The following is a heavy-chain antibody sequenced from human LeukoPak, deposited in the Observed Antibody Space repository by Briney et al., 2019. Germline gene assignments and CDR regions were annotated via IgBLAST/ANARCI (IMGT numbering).Heavy chain of an antibody. V-gene: IGHV5-10-1*01. CDR1: GYSFTSYW. CDR2: IDPSDSYT. J-gene: IGHJ5*02. Sequence: GESLKIYCKGSGYSFTSYWISWVRQMPGKGLEWMGRIDPSDSYTNYSPSFQGHVTISADKSISTAYLQWSSLKASDTAMYYCARHTNNCSSTSCYMGGGQYNWFHPWGQGSKVSVSS. D-gene: IGHD2-2*02. CDR3: ARHTNNCSSTSCYMGGGQYNWFHP.